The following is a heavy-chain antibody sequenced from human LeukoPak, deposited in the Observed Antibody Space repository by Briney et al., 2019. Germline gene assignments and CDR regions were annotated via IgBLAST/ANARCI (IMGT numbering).Heavy chain of an antibody. CDR1: GFTFSSYS. D-gene: IGHD1-26*01. V-gene: IGHV3-21*01. Sequence: GGSLRLPCAASGFTFSSYSMNWVRQAPGKGLGWVSSISSSSSYIYYADSVKGRFTISRDNAKNSLYLRMNSLRAEDTAVYYCARDRSGSYPRGYFDYWGQGTLVTVSS. J-gene: IGHJ4*02. CDR3: ARDRSGSYPRGYFDY. CDR2: ISSSSSYI.